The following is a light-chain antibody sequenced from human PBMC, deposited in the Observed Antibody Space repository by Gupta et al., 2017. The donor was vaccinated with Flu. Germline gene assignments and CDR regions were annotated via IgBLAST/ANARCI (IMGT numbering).Light chain of an antibody. CDR3: SSYKSSSVV. CDR2: EVS. V-gene: IGLV2-14*01. J-gene: IGLJ3*02. Sequence: QSALTQPASVSGSPGQSITISCTGTSSDVVFYNYVSWYQQHPGKATNLMIYEVSNRPSGVSNRFSCSKSGNAVSLTISGVQAEDEAEYYCSSYKSSSVVFGGGTKLTVL. CDR1: SSDVVFYNY.